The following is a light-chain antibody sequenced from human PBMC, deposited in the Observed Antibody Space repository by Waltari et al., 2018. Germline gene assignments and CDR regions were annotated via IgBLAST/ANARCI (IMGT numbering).Light chain of an antibody. J-gene: IGLJ1*01. CDR1: SSDVGGYTY. V-gene: IGLV2-14*01. CDR2: DVS. Sequence: QSALTQPASVSGSPGQSITISCTGTSSDVGGYTYVSWYQQHPGKAPKLMIYDVSKRPSGVSNRLSGSKSGNTASLTISGLQAEDEADYYCSSYTSSSTPYVFGTGTKVTVL. CDR3: SSYTSSSTPYV.